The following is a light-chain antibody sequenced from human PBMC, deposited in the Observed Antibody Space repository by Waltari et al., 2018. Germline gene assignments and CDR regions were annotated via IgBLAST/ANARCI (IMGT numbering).Light chain of an antibody. J-gene: IGLJ2*01. CDR1: SSAVGAYNY. CDR3: SSYRSDNTLI. V-gene: IGLV2-14*03. CDR2: DVS. Sequence: QSALTQPASVSGSPGQSLTISFTGTSSAVGAYNYVSWYQQHPGKVPKLMIYDVSQRPSGISSRFSASKSGNAASLTISGLQFEDEADYYCSSYRSDNTLIFGGGTKLTVL.